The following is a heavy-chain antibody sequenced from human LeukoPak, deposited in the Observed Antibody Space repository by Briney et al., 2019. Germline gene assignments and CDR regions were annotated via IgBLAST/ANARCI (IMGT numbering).Heavy chain of an antibody. Sequence: SVKVSCKSSGGTFTDYCISWVRHAPGQGLEWMGRIIPIFTTANYAQKFQGRVTITADTSTNTAYMELTSLRSEDTAVYYCASDGGFEYYFDYWGQGTLLTVSS. CDR1: GGTFTDYC. J-gene: IGHJ4*02. CDR2: IIPIFTTA. D-gene: IGHD2/OR15-2a*01. V-gene: IGHV1-69*06. CDR3: ASDGGFEYYFDY.